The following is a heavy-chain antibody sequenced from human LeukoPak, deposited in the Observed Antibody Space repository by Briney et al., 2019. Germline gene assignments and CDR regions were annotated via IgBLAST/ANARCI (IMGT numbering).Heavy chain of an antibody. J-gene: IGHJ3*02. CDR3: ARDGSYCSSTSCYGGAFDI. D-gene: IGHD2-2*01. CDR2: INAGHGNT. CDR1: GYTFTSYA. V-gene: IGHV1-3*01. Sequence: RASVKVSCKASGYTFTSYAMHWVRQAPGQRLEWMGWINAGHGNTKYSQKFQGRVTITRDTSASTAYMELSSLRSEDTAVYYCARDGSYCSSTSCYGGAFDIWGQGTMVTVSS.